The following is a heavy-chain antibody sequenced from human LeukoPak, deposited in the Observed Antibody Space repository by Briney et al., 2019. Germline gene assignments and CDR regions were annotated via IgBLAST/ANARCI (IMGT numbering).Heavy chain of an antibody. J-gene: IGHJ4*02. V-gene: IGHV1-2*06. CDR2: INPNSGGT. D-gene: IGHD6-19*01. Sequence: GASVKVSCKASGYTFTGYYMHWVRQAPGQGLEWMGRINPNSGGTNYAQKFQGRVTMTRDTSISTAYMELSRLRSDDTAVYYCARDPSSGWYGDYWGQGTLVTVSS. CDR3: ARDPSSGWYGDY. CDR1: GYTFTGYY.